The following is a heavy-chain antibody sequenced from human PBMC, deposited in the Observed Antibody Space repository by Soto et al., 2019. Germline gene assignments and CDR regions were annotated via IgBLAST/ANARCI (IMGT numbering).Heavy chain of an antibody. D-gene: IGHD3-16*01. Sequence: QVQLVQSGDEVRKPGSSVKVSCKASGYIFVNYGIAWVRQAPGQGLEWMGWINPYSGNTHYAGKVKGPLTMTTDTSTSTADMDLGSLTSDDTAVYYCAMVDNYVTPTPQDVWGQGTTVTVSS. CDR3: AMVDNYVTPTPQDV. CDR2: INPYSGNT. J-gene: IGHJ6*02. V-gene: IGHV1-18*01. CDR1: GYIFVNYG.